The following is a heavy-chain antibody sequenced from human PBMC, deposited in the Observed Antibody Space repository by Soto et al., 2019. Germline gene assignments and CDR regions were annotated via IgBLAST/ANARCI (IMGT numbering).Heavy chain of an antibody. CDR3: ARDRGYSGKSDAFDI. CDR1: GYTFTRYA. V-gene: IGHV1-18*01. CDR2: ISADNGNT. Sequence: GASVKVSCKASGYTFTRYAMHWVRQAPGQGLEWVGWISADNGNTHYAQKFQGRVTMTTDTSTSTAYMELRSLTSDDTAMYYCARDRGYSGKSDAFDIWGQGTMVTVSS. D-gene: IGHD1-26*01. J-gene: IGHJ3*02.